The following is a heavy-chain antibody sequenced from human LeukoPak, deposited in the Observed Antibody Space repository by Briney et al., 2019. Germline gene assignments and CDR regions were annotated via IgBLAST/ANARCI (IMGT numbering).Heavy chain of an antibody. D-gene: IGHD3-10*02. J-gene: IGHJ4*02. CDR2: ISSSSSTI. CDR1: GFTFSSYS. Sequence: GGSLRLSRAASGFTFSSYSMNWVRQAPGKGLEWVSCISSSSSTIYYADSVKGRFTISRDNAKNSLYLQMNSLRAEDTAVYYCAKEHLITMSTGRPQNWGQGTLVTVSS. CDR3: AKEHLITMSTGRPQN. V-gene: IGHV3-48*04.